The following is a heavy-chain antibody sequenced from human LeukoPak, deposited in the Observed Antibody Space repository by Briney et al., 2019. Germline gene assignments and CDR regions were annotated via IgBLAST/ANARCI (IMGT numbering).Heavy chain of an antibody. Sequence: ASVKVSCKASGYTFTSYDINWVRQATGQGLEWMGWMNPNSGNTGYAQKFQGRVTMTRNTSISTAYMELSSLRSEDTAVYYCASLVVPGTNLDYWGQGTLVTVSS. CDR2: MNPNSGNT. J-gene: IGHJ4*02. D-gene: IGHD6-19*01. CDR1: GYTFTSYD. CDR3: ASLVVPGTNLDY. V-gene: IGHV1-8*01.